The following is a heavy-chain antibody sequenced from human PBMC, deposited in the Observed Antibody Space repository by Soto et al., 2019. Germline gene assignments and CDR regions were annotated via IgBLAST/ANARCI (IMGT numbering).Heavy chain of an antibody. D-gene: IGHD3-22*01. J-gene: IGHJ6*02. CDR2: MSFDETKK. Sequence: QVRLVESGGGVVQPGRSLRLSCAASGFTFSNYAMHWVRQAPGKGLEWVAVMSFDETKKYHAASVEGRFTISRDNSQNPLDLQMNSLRAEDTALYYCARSHAPSYYDTTGFFFGLDVWGQGTTVVVSS. CDR3: ARSHAPSYYDTTGFFFGLDV. V-gene: IGHV3-30-3*01. CDR1: GFTFSNYA.